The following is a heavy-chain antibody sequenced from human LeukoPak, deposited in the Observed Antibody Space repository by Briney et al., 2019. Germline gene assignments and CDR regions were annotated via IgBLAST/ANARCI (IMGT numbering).Heavy chain of an antibody. CDR3: ARDPSRGYSGYVAFDI. Sequence: PSETLSLTCTVSGGSISSYYWSWIRQPPGKGLEWIGYIYYSGSTNYNPSLKSRVTISVDTSKNRFSLKLSSVTAADTAVYYCARDPSRGYSGYVAFDIWGQGTMVTVSS. J-gene: IGHJ3*02. CDR1: GGSISSYY. V-gene: IGHV4-59*01. D-gene: IGHD5-12*01. CDR2: IYYSGST.